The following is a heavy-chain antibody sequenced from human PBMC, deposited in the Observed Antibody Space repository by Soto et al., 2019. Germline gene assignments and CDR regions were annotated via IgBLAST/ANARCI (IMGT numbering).Heavy chain of an antibody. J-gene: IGHJ4*02. CDR2: IYGGGTT. D-gene: IGHD6-19*01. V-gene: IGHV3-53*01. CDR3: VQTTGWPGFDF. CDR1: GFAVSSKY. Sequence: EVQLVESGGGLIQPGGSLRLSCAASGFAVSSKYMTWVRQAPGKGLEWVSVIYGGGTTYYADSVKGRFTISRDTSKNTVYLQMNSLRAADTAVYYCVQTTGWPGFDFWGQGTLVTVSS.